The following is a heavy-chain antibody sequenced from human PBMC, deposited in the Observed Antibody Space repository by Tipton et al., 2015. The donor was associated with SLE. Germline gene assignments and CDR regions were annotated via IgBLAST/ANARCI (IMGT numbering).Heavy chain of an antibody. CDR1: GGSISSSSYY. CDR2: IYYSGST. J-gene: IGHJ6*02. D-gene: IGHD6-19*01. V-gene: IGHV4-39*07. CDR3: ARSPYSSGWYGGFGDYYYYGMDV. Sequence: TLSLTCTVSGGSISSSSYYWGWIRQPPGKGLEWIGSIYYSGSTYYNPSLKSRVTISVDTSKNQFSLKLSSVTAADTAVYYCARSPYSSGWYGGFGDYYYYGMDVWGQGTTVTVSS.